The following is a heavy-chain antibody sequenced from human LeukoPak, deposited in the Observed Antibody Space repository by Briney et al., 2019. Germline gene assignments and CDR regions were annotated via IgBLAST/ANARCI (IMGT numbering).Heavy chain of an antibody. CDR3: ARRHSRSSGRYEGYFQQ. CDR2: MHHSGTT. J-gene: IGHJ1*01. CDR1: GDFINSNNYY. D-gene: IGHD6-19*01. V-gene: IGHV4-39*02. Sequence: SETLSLTCTVSGDFINSNNYYWDWIRQPPGKGLDWIGTMHHSGTTFYNPSLKSRVTTSVDMSKNDFSLKLTSVTAADTAVYFCARRHSRSSGRYEGYFQQWGQGTLVTVSS.